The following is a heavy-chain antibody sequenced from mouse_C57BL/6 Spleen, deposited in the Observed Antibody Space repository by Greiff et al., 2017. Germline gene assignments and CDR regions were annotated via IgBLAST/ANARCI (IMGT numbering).Heavy chain of an antibody. V-gene: IGHV1-82*01. CDR2: INPGDGDT. D-gene: IGHD3-2*02. CDR1: GYAFSSSW. J-gene: IGHJ2*01. Sequence: VQLQQSGPELVKPGASVTLSCKASGYAFSSSWMNWVKQRPGKGLEWIGRINPGDGDTNYNGKFKGKATLTADKSSSTAYMQLSSLTSEDSAVCFCGRADSGCLDFGCWGQGTTLTVSS. CDR3: GRADSGCLDFGC.